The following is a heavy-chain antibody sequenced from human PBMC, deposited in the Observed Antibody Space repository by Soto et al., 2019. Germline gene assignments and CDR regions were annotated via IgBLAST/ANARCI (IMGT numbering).Heavy chain of an antibody. CDR3: ARDRSPRLPDAFDI. Sequence: SLRLSCAASGFTFSSYGMHWVRQAPGKGLEWVAVIWYDGSNKYYADSVKGRFTISRDNSKNTLYLQMNSLRAEDTAVYYCARDRSPRLPDAFDIWGQGTMVTVSS. V-gene: IGHV3-33*01. CDR2: IWYDGSNK. D-gene: IGHD2-15*01. CDR1: GFTFSSYG. J-gene: IGHJ3*02.